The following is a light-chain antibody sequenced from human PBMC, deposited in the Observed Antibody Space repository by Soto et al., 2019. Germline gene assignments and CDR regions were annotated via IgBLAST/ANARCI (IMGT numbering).Light chain of an antibody. CDR1: SSNIGAGYD. CDR2: GNS. Sequence: QSVLAQPPSVSGAPGQKVTISCTGSSSNIGAGYDLHWYQQLPGTAPKLLLYGNSNRPSGVPDRFSGSKSGTSASLAISGLRSDDEADYFCATWDDSLNGFYVFGTGTKLTVL. V-gene: IGLV1-40*01. CDR3: ATWDDSLNGFYV. J-gene: IGLJ1*01.